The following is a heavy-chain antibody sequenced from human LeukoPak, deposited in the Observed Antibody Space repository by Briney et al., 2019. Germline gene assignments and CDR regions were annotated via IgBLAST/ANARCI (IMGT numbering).Heavy chain of an antibody. V-gene: IGHV3-23*01. D-gene: IGHD2-15*01. J-gene: IGHJ4*02. CDR2: ISGAGTT. CDR1: GFTFSSYA. CDR3: AKGIIPSAYSYIDF. Sequence: GGSLRLSCGAFGFTFSSYALSWVRQPPGKGLGWASTISGAGTTYYADSVKGRFTISRDDSKNTLYLQMISLRAEDTALYYCAKGIIPSAYSYIDFWGQGTLVTVSS.